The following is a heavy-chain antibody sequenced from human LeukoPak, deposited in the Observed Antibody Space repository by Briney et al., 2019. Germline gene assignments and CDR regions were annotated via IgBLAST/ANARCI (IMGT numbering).Heavy chain of an antibody. CDR1: GGSISSGGYY. CDR3: ARVVRHYYDSSGHSYFDY. CDR2: IYYSGST. V-gene: IGHV4-31*03. D-gene: IGHD3-22*01. Sequence: PSETLPPTCTVSGGSISSGGYYWSWIRQHPGKGLEWIGYIYYSGSTYYNPSLKSRVTISVDTSKNQFSLKLSSVTAADTAVYYCARVVRHYYDSSGHSYFDYWGQGTLVTVSS. J-gene: IGHJ4*02.